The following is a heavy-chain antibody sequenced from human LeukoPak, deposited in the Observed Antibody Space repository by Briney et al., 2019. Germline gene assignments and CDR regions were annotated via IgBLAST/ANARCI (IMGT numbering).Heavy chain of an antibody. J-gene: IGHJ4*02. CDR3: ARGGDYSDY. CDR1: GFIFSSYW. V-gene: IGHV3-7*01. CDR2: LKQDGGEK. Sequence: PGGSLRLSCAASGFIFSSYWMNWASQAPGKRLEWVANLKQDGGEKYYVDSVKGRFTISRDNAKNSLYLQMNSLRAEDTAVYYCARGGDYSDYWGQGTLVTVSS. D-gene: IGHD4-17*01.